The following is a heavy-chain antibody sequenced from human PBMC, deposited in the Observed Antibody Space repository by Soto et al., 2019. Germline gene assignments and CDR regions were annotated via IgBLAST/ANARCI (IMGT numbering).Heavy chain of an antibody. CDR1: GGSISGSY. D-gene: IGHD6-19*01. J-gene: IGHJ4*02. V-gene: IGHV4-59*01. CDR3: ARSVAVPGAHIDY. CDR2: VYYTGST. Sequence: SETLSLTCTVSGGSISGSYWSWIRQSPGKGLEWLGYVYYTGSTNYSPSLRSRVSISVDTSKNEFSLRLSSVTAADTAVYFCARSVAVPGAHIDYWGQGTQVTVSS.